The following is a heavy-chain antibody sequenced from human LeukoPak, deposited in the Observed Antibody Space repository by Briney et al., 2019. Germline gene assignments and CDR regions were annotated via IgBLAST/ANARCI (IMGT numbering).Heavy chain of an antibody. Sequence: SETLSPTCAVYGGSLSGYYWSWIRQPPGKGLEWIGEINHSGSTNYNPSLKSRVTISVDTSKNQFSLKLSSVTAADTAVYYCARDPSIAAADWGQGTLVTVSS. D-gene: IGHD6-13*01. CDR3: ARDPSIAAAD. J-gene: IGHJ4*02. CDR1: GGSLSGYY. CDR2: INHSGST. V-gene: IGHV4-34*01.